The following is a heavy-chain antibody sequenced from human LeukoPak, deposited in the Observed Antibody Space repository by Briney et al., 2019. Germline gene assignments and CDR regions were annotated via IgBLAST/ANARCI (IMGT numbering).Heavy chain of an antibody. D-gene: IGHD3-10*01. CDR2: ISYDGSNK. CDR1: GFTFSSYA. V-gene: IGHV3-30*04. Sequence: GGALRLSCAASGFTFSSYAMHWVRKAPGKGLEWVAVISYDGSNKYYADSVKGRFTISRDNSKNTLYLQMNSLRAEDTAVYYCARAPKKVRGYGMDVWGQGTTVTVSS. CDR3: ARAPKKVRGYGMDV. J-gene: IGHJ6*02.